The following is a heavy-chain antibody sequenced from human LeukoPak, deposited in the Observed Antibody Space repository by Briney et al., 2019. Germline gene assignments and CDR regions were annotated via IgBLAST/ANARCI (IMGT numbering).Heavy chain of an antibody. CDR3: ARGYEVRGVIIDLSHDY. V-gene: IGHV1-2*06. Sequence: ASVKVSCKASGYTFTSYAMNWVRQAPGQGLEWMGRINPNSGGTNYAQKFQGRVTMTRDTSISTAYMELSRLRSDDTAVYYCARGYEVRGVIIDLSHDYWGQGTLVTVSS. D-gene: IGHD3-10*01. J-gene: IGHJ4*02. CDR2: INPNSGGT. CDR1: GYTFTSYA.